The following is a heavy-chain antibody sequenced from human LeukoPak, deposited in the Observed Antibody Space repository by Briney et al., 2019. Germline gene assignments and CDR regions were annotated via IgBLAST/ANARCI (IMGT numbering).Heavy chain of an antibody. CDR3: AREAVTTLNAFDI. V-gene: IGHV4-59*01. J-gene: IGHJ3*02. Sequence: SETLSLTCTASVGSISSYYWRWIRQPPRKGPEWIGYIYYSGSTNYNPSLKSRVTISVDTSKNQFSLKLSSVTAADTAVYYCAREAVTTLNAFDIWGQGTMVTVSS. CDR2: IYYSGST. D-gene: IGHD4-17*01. CDR1: VGSISSYY.